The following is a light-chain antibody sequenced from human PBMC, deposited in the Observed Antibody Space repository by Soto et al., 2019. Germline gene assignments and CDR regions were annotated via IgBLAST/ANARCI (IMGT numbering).Light chain of an antibody. CDR2: DAS. CDR1: QTVNTW. V-gene: IGKV1-5*01. CDR3: QQYNSYSPEGLT. J-gene: IGKJ4*01. Sequence: DIQLTQSPSTLSAPVGERVTITCRASQTVNTWLAWYQHKPGKAPKLLIYDASVLETGVPSRFSGFSSGTEFTLTISSLQPDDFATYFCQQYNSYSPEGLTFGGGTKVEI.